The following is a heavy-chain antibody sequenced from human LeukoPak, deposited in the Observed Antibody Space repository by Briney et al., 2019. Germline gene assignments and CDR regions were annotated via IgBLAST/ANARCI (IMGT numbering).Heavy chain of an antibody. V-gene: IGHV3-66*01. CDR1: GFTVSTNY. J-gene: IGHJ4*02. Sequence: PGGSLRLSCAASGFTVSTNYMSWVRQAPGKGLEWVSVIYNDGSSDYADSVKGRFTISRDNSKNTLYLQMNSLRAEDTAVYYCARDRPFGGVLDFDYWGQGTLVTVSS. CDR3: ARDRPFGGVLDFDY. D-gene: IGHD3-16*01. CDR2: IYNDGSS.